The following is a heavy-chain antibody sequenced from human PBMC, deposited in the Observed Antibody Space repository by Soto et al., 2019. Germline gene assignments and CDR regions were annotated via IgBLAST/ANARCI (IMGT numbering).Heavy chain of an antibody. Sequence: QVQLQESGPGLVKPSGTLSLTCAVSGGSISSSSWWRWVRQAPGKGLEWIGEIYHSGSTNYNPSLKSRVTISVDKSKNQFSLKLSSVTAADTAVYYCARVSGSYYYGMDVWGQGTTVTVSS. D-gene: IGHD1-26*01. J-gene: IGHJ6*02. V-gene: IGHV4-4*02. CDR3: ARVSGSYYYGMDV. CDR2: IYHSGST. CDR1: GGSISSSSW.